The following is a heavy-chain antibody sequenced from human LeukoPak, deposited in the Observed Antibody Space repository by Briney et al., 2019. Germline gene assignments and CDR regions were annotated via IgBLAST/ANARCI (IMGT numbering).Heavy chain of an antibody. CDR1: GFTFSSYS. Sequence: GGSLRLSCAASGFTFSSYSMNWVRQAPGKGLEWASSISSSSSYIDYADSLKGRFTISRDNAKNSLYLQMNSLRAEDTAVYYCARGKEPVAGSLSHFDYWGQGTLVTVSS. D-gene: IGHD6-19*01. CDR2: ISSSSSYI. CDR3: ARGKEPVAGSLSHFDY. V-gene: IGHV3-21*01. J-gene: IGHJ4*02.